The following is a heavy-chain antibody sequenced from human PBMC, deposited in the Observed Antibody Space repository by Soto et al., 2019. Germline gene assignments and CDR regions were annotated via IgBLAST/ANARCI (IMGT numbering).Heavy chain of an antibody. J-gene: IGHJ4*02. CDR1: GFTFRNYV. D-gene: IGHD3-3*01. CDR2: ISVSGGST. Sequence: EVQLLESGGGLVQPGGPLRLSCTASGFTFRNYVMSWVRQAPGRGLEWVSAISVSGGSTFYADSVKGRFIISRDNSKNTLYLQLNSLRAGDTAVYFCARVKIRQLENIFDYWGQGTLVTVSS. V-gene: IGHV3-23*01. CDR3: ARVKIRQLENIFDY.